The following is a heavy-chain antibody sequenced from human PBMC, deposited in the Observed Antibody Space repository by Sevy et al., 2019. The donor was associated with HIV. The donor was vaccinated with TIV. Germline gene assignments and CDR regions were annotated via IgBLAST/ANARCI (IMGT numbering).Heavy chain of an antibody. CDR1: GFTFCDYC. Sequence: GGSLRLSCTASGFTFCDYCMSWVRQAPGKGLEWISFIKSKAYGGTTGNAASVKGRFTISRDDSKSIAYLQMNNLQTEDTAVYFCTRWSGSQSIFDYWGRGTLVTVSS. CDR2: IKSKAYGGTT. CDR3: TRWSGSQSIFDY. V-gene: IGHV3-49*04. J-gene: IGHJ4*02. D-gene: IGHD1-26*01.